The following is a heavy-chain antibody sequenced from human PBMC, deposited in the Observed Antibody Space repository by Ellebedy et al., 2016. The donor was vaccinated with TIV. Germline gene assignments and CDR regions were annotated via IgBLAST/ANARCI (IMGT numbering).Heavy chain of an antibody. CDR3: ARRRCCSSTTCKVKTIFGMMTPSPIDT. Sequence: ASVKVSCXTSGYTFTNYDISWVRQATGQGLEWTGWMNPKSGHTGYAQKFLGRLTLTRNTSVNTAYMELSSLKFEDTAVYYCARRRCCSSTTCKVKTIFGMMTPSPIDTWGRGTLVTVSS. CDR2: MNPKSGHT. CDR1: GYTFTNYD. J-gene: IGHJ5*02. V-gene: IGHV1-8*01. D-gene: IGHD2-2*01.